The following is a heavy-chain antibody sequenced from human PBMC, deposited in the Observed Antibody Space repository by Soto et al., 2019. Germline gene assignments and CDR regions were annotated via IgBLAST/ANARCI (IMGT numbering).Heavy chain of an antibody. Sequence: SETLSLTCTVFGGSISSNNHFWGWIRRPPGKGLECIGNIYNTGNTYYNPSLKSRVTISVDTSKNQFSLKLSSVTAADTAVYYCARERRVTTRGYFDYWGQGTLVTVSS. D-gene: IGHD4-17*01. CDR3: ARERRVTTRGYFDY. CDR1: GGSISSNNHF. J-gene: IGHJ4*02. CDR2: IYNTGNT. V-gene: IGHV4-39*07.